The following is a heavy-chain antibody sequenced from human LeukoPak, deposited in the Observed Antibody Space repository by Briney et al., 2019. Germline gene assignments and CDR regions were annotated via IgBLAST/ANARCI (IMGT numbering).Heavy chain of an antibody. Sequence: GGSLRLSCAASGFTFSSYTMNWVRQPPGKGLEWVSNIGTSSTTIYYADSVKGRFTISRDNAKNSLYLQMNSLRAEDTAVYYCARDLGLDGDWGQGTLVTVSS. D-gene: IGHD2-2*03. J-gene: IGHJ4*02. CDR2: IGTSSTTI. CDR3: ARDLGLDGD. V-gene: IGHV3-48*01. CDR1: GFTFSSYT.